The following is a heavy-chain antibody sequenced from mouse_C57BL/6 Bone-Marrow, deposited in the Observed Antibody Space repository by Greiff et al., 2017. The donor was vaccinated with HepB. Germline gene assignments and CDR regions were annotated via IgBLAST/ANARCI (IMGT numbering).Heavy chain of an antibody. CDR3: ARDPILLRFDY. Sequence: EVQGVESGGGLVKPGGSLKLSCAASGFTFSSYAMSWVRHTPEKRLEWVATISDGGSYTYYPDNVKGRFTISRDNAKNNLYLQMSHLKSEDTAMYYCARDPILLRFDYWGQGTTLTVSS. J-gene: IGHJ2*01. CDR1: GFTFSSYA. V-gene: IGHV5-4*01. CDR2: ISDGGSYT. D-gene: IGHD1-1*01.